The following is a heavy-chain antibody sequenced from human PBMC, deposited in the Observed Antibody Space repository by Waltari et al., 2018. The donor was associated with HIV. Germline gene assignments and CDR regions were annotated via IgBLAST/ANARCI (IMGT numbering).Heavy chain of an antibody. CDR3: ARSPRGEQWLAY. CDR2: IFYNGSA. J-gene: IGHJ1*01. CDR1: GGPIRGSSYF. Sequence: QLQLQESGPGLVQPSETLSLTCTVSGGPIRGSSYFWGWLRQSPGQGLDWIGSIFYNGSANYNPSLKSRATLSVDTSKNQFSLKLNSVTAADTAVYYCARSPRGEQWLAYWGQGTLVTVSS. D-gene: IGHD6-19*01. V-gene: IGHV4-39*01.